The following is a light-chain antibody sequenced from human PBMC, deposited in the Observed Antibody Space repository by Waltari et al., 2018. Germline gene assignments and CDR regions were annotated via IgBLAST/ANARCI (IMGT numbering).Light chain of an antibody. CDR3: YSSDSTGLRV. CDR2: EDT. J-gene: IGLJ1*01. Sequence: SSELTQTPSVSVSPGQTARITCPGHELPRKYAYWFQQKSGQAPRLVIYEDTKRPSGIPERFSGSSSGTVATLTITGAQVDDEADYYCYSSDSTGLRVFGGGTTVVVL. CDR1: ELPRKY. V-gene: IGLV3-10*01.